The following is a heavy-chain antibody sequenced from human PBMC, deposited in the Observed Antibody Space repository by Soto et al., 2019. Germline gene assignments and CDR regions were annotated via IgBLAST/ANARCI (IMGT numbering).Heavy chain of an antibody. CDR3: GKGNSKWGTGDALDI. CDR1: GFTFNNYA. CDR2: ISGTGGST. J-gene: IGHJ3*02. V-gene: IGHV3-23*01. D-gene: IGHD7-27*01. Sequence: GGSLRLSCAASGFTFNNYALNWVRQAPGKGLEWVSSISGTGGSTFYAGSANGRFTISRDNSKNTLFLQMTSLRAEDTAVYYCGKGNSKWGTGDALDIWGQGTMVTVSS.